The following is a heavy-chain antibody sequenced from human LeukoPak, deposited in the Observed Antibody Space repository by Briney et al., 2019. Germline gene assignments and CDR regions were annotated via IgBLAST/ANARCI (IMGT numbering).Heavy chain of an antibody. CDR1: GGSISSGSYS. J-gene: IGHJ5*02. CDR3: ATSPVTTWWFDP. D-gene: IGHD4-17*01. CDR2: MYSSGTT. Sequence: SETLSLTCTVSGGSISSGSYSWNWIRQPAGKGLEWIGRMYSSGTTNYNPSLKSRVTISVDTSKNQFSLKLSSVTASDTAVYYCATSPVTTWWFDPWGQGALVTVSS. V-gene: IGHV4-61*02.